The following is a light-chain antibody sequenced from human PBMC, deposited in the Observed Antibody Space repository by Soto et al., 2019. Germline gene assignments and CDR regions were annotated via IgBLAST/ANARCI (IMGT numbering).Light chain of an antibody. V-gene: IGLV1-51*01. J-gene: IGLJ1*01. CDR3: GTWDSSPSAYV. CDR2: DNN. Sequence: VLTQPPSVSAAPRQKVTISCSGSSSNIRNNYVSWYQQLPGTAPKLLIYDNNKRPSGIPDRFSGSKSGTSATLGITGLQTGDDADYYCGTWDSSPSAYVFGTGTKGTVL. CDR1: SSNIRNNY.